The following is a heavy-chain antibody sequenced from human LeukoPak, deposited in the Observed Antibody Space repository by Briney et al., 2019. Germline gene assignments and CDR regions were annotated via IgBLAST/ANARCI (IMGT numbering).Heavy chain of an antibody. Sequence: SETLSLTCAVYGGSFSGCYWSWIRQPPGKGLEWIGEINHSGSTNYNPSLKSRVTISVDTSKNQFSLKLSSVTAADTAVYYCARKTRQLVRQWFDPWGQGTLVTVSS. D-gene: IGHD6-6*01. CDR2: INHSGST. CDR3: ARKTRQLVRQWFDP. CDR1: GGSFSGCY. V-gene: IGHV4-34*01. J-gene: IGHJ5*02.